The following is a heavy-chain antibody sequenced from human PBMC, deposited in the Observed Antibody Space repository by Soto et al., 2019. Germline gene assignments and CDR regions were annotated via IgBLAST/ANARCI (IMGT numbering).Heavy chain of an antibody. CDR2: IDPSDSYT. CDR3: ARDPNLYCSGTDCYVY. Sequence: PGESLKISCKGSGYSFTSYWISWVRQMPGKGLEWMGRIDPSDSYTNYSPSFQGHVTISADKSISTAYLQWSSLKASDTAMYYCARDPNLYCSGTDCYVYWGHGTLVTVSS. D-gene: IGHD2-2*01. J-gene: IGHJ4*01. CDR1: GYSFTSYW. V-gene: IGHV5-10-1*01.